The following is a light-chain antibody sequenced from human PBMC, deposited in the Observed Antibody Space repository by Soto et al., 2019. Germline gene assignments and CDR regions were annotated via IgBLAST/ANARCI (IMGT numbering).Light chain of an antibody. Sequence: EIVMTQSPATLSVSPGERATLACRASQSVGSSLAWYLHKPGQAPTLLIYGPSTRATVIPARFSGSGSGTEFPLTISSLQSEDFAVYSGQKSKNWPPVTFGQGTRLEIK. J-gene: IGKJ5*01. V-gene: IGKV3-15*01. CDR3: QKSKNWPPVT. CDR2: GPS. CDR1: QSVGSS.